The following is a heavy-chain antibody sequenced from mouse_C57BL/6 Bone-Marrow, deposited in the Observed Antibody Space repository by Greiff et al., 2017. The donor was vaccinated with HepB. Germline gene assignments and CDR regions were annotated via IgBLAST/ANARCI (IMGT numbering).Heavy chain of an antibody. J-gene: IGHJ4*01. V-gene: IGHV5-4*03. CDR3: ARGKYSNYLYYYAMDY. CDR2: ISDGGSYT. D-gene: IGHD2-5*01. Sequence: EVMLVESGGGLVKPGGSLKLSCAASGFTFSSYAMSWVRQTPEKRLEWVATISDGGSYTYYPDNVKGRFTISRDNAKNNLYLQMSHLKSEDTAMYYCARGKYSNYLYYYAMDYWGQGTSVTVSS. CDR1: GFTFSSYA.